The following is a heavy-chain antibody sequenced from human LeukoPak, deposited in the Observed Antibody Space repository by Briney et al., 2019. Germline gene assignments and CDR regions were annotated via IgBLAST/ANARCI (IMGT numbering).Heavy chain of an antibody. CDR2: IDSDGSGT. Sequence: GGSLRLSCAASGFTFSTNWMHWVRQAPGKGLVWVSRIDSDGSGTAYADSVKGRFTISRDNAKNTLYLQLNSLRAEDTAVYYCAELGITMIGGVWGKGTTVTVSS. D-gene: IGHD3-10*02. V-gene: IGHV3-74*01. J-gene: IGHJ6*04. CDR3: AELGITMIGGV. CDR1: GFTFSTNW.